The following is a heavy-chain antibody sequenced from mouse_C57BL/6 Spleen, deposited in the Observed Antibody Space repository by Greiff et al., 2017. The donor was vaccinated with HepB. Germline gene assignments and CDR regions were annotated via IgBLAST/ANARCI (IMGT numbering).Heavy chain of an antibody. J-gene: IGHJ2*01. V-gene: IGHV1-55*01. CDR1: GYTFTSYW. CDR3: ARFTTVVAKYFDY. CDR2: IYPGSGST. Sequence: QVQLKQPGAELVKPGASVKMSCKASGYTFTSYWITWVKQRPGQGLEWIGDIYPGSGSTNYNEKFKSKATLTVDTSSSTAYMQLSSLTSEDSAVYYCARFTTVVAKYFDYWGQGTTLTVSS. D-gene: IGHD1-1*01.